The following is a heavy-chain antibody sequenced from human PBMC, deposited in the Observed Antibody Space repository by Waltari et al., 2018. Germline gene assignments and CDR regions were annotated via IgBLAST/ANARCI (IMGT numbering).Heavy chain of an antibody. CDR1: GFTFTSSA. CDR3: AALSLLRWSADAFDI. D-gene: IGHD5-18*01. CDR2: IVVGSGNT. J-gene: IGHJ3*02. V-gene: IGHV1-58*01. Sequence: QMQLVQSGPEVKKPGTSVKVSCKASGFTFTSSAVQWVRQARGQRLEWIGWIVVGSGNTNYAQKFQERVTITRDMSTSTAYMELSSLRSEDTAVYYCAALSLLRWSADAFDIWGQGTMVTVSS.